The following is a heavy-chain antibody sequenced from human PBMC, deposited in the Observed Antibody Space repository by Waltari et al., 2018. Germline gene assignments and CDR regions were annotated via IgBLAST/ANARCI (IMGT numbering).Heavy chain of an antibody. J-gene: IGHJ4*02. CDR3: ARAASVVQGVIAY. V-gene: IGHV1-2*06. CDR2: INPNSGGT. D-gene: IGHD3-10*01. CDR1: GYTFTGYY. Sequence: QVQLVQSGAEVKKPGASVKVSCKASGYTFTGYYMHWVRQAPGQGLEWMGRINPNSGGTNYAQKFQGRVTMTRDTSSSTAYMELSRLRSDDTAVYYCARAASVVQGVIAYWGQGTLVTVSS.